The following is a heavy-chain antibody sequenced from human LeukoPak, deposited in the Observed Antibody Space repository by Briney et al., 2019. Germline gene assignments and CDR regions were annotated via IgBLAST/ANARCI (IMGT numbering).Heavy chain of an antibody. CDR1: GFTFSNYA. D-gene: IGHD3-22*01. J-gene: IGHJ4*02. V-gene: IGHV3-23*01. Sequence: QPGGSLRLSCAASGFTFSNYAMTWVRQAPGKGLEWVSTISTSGGSTYYVDSVKGRFTLSRDNSKNTLYLHMNSLRAEDTAVYYCARDYDASVYYGAPLGYWGQGTLVAVSS. CDR3: ARDYDASVYYGAPLGY. CDR2: ISTSGGST.